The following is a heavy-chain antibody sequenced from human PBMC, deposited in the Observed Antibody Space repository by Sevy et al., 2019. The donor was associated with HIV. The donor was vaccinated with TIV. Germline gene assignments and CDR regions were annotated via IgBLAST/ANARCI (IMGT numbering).Heavy chain of an antibody. CDR2: ISGFGDKT. J-gene: IGHJ4*02. Sequence: GGSLRLSCAVSGVTFSDYAMSWVRQAPGKGLEWVSFISGFGDKTYYADSVRGRFTISRDNSKNTLYLQMNSLRAEDTAVYYCARAIGAAGSLWGQGTLVTVSS. CDR1: GVTFSDYA. V-gene: IGHV3-23*01. CDR3: ARAIGAAGSL. D-gene: IGHD6-13*01.